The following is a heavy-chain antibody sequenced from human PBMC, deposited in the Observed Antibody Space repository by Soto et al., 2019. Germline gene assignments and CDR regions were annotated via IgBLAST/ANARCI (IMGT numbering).Heavy chain of an antibody. V-gene: IGHV4-38-2*02. CDR3: ARDTRIGMDYVAN. CDR2: IFHSGST. Sequence: SETLSLTCAVSGYSISSGDYWGWIRQPPGKGLEWIGSIFHSGSTYYNPSLKSRVIISLDASKNQFSLWLSSVTAADTAVYYFARDTRIGMDYVANWGHGSRVTGS. D-gene: IGHD2-2*03. CDR1: GYSISSGDY. J-gene: IGHJ4*01.